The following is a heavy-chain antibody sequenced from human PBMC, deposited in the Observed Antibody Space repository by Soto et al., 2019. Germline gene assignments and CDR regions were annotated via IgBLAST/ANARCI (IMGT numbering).Heavy chain of an antibody. CDR3: ARATRIAARPITFMDV. J-gene: IGHJ6*02. CDR1: GFTFSSYS. D-gene: IGHD6-6*01. Sequence: LRLSCAASGFTFSSYSMNWVRQAPGKGLEWVSSISSSGSYIYFADSVKGRFTISRDNAKNSLYLQMNSLRAEDTAVYYCARATRIAARPITFMDVWGQGTTVTVSS. V-gene: IGHV3-21*01. CDR2: ISSSGSYI.